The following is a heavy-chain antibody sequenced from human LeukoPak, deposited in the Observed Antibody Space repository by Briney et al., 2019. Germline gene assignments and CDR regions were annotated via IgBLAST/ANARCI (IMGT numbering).Heavy chain of an antibody. Sequence: SGPTLVKPTQTLTLTCSFSGFSLTSRPVGVGWIRQPPGKALEWLANNYWDEDNRYSPALKSRLAVTKDTSKNQVVLTMTNMDPVDTGTYYCAHRHDYNGDWDGGLFDFWGQGILVTVSS. J-gene: IGHJ4*02. CDR1: GFSLTSRPVG. D-gene: IGHD2-21*02. CDR2: NYWDEDN. V-gene: IGHV2-5*02. CDR3: AHRHDYNGDWDGGLFDF.